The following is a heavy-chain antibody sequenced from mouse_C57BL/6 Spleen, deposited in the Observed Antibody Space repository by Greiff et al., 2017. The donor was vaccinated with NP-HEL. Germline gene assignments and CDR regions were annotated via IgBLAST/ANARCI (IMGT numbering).Heavy chain of an antibody. J-gene: IGHJ3*01. D-gene: IGHD2-2*01. CDR1: GFNIKDDY. Sequence: EVHLVESGAELVRPGASVKLSCTASGFNIKDDYMHWVQQRPEQGLEWIGWIDPENGDTEYASKFQGKATITADTSSNTAYLQLSSLTSEDTAVYYCTTSSLVTTFAYWGQGTLVTVSA. CDR2: IDPENGDT. V-gene: IGHV14-4*01. CDR3: TTSSLVTTFAY.